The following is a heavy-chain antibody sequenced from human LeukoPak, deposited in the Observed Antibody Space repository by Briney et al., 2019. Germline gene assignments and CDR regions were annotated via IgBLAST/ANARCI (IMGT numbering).Heavy chain of an antibody. CDR1: GGTFSSYA. D-gene: IGHD6-19*01. Sequence: SVKVSCKASGGTFSSYAISWVRQAPGQGLEWMGGIIPIFGTANYAQKFQGRVTITADESTSTAYMELSRLRSDDTAVYYCARGRGRVAGTVKINDAFDIWGQGTMVTVSS. CDR3: ARGRGRVAGTVKINDAFDI. CDR2: IIPIFGTA. V-gene: IGHV1-69*13. J-gene: IGHJ3*02.